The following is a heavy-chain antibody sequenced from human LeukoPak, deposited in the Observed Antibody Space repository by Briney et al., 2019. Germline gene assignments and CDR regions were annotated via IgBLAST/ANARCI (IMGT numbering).Heavy chain of an antibody. V-gene: IGHV3-30*18. Sequence: GRSLRLSCEASGFTFSNYGMHWVRQAPGRGLEWVALISYDGSNKYYADSVKGRFTISRDNSKNTLYLQMNSLRAEDTAVYYCAKETYLSPDYWGQGTLVTVSS. CDR2: ISYDGSNK. J-gene: IGHJ4*02. D-gene: IGHD2/OR15-2a*01. CDR1: GFTFSNYG. CDR3: AKETYLSPDY.